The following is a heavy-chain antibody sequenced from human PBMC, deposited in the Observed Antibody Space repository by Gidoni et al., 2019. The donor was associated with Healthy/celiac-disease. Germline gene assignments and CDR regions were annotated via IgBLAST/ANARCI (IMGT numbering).Heavy chain of an antibody. CDR2: ISYDGSNK. D-gene: IGHD1-1*01. J-gene: IGHJ4*02. CDR3: AKDAGNWNDNYFDY. V-gene: IGHV3-30*18. Sequence: QVQLVESGGGVVQPGRSRRLSFAPSGFTFSSYGMHWVRQAPGKGLDWVAVISYDGSNKYYADSVKGRFTISRDNSKNTLYLQMNSLRAEDTAVYYCAKDAGNWNDNYFDYWGQGTLVTVSS. CDR1: GFTFSSYG.